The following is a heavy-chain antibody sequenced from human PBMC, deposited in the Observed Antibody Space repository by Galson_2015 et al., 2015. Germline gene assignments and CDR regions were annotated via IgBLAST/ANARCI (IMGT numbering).Heavy chain of an antibody. V-gene: IGHV3-49*04. D-gene: IGHD5-18*01. Sequence: SLRLSCAASGFTFGDYAMSWVRQAPGKGLEWVGFIRSKAYGGTTEYAASVKGRFTISRDDSKSIAYLQMNSLKTEDTAVYYCTRTTAMVYYYYMDVWGKGTTVTVSS. J-gene: IGHJ6*03. CDR1: GFTFGDYA. CDR3: TRTTAMVYYYYMDV. CDR2: IRSKAYGGTT.